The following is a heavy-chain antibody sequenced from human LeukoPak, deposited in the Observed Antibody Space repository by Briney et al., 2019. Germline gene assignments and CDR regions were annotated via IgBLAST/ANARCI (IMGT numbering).Heavy chain of an antibody. CDR3: ARWYYASSGGANYFDY. D-gene: IGHD3-22*01. J-gene: IGHJ4*02. Sequence: SVKVSCKASGGTFSSYAISWVRQAPGQGLEWMGGIIPIFGTANYAQKFQGRVTITADESTSTAYMELSSLRSEDTAVYYCARWYYASSGGANYFDYWGQGTLVTVSS. CDR2: IIPIFGTA. V-gene: IGHV1-69*01. CDR1: GGTFSSYA.